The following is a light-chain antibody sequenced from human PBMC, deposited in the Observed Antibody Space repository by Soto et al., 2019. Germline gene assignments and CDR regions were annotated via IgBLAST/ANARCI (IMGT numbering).Light chain of an antibody. CDR3: SSYAGSNNLRM. Sequence: QSVLTQPPSASGSPGQSVTISCAGTSSDVGGYDYVSWYQQHPGKAPKLIIYEVNKRPSGVPDRFSGSKSANTAFLTVSGLQAEDEADYYCSSYAGSNNLRMFGGGTQLTVL. CDR2: EVN. CDR1: SSDVGGYDY. V-gene: IGLV2-8*01. J-gene: IGLJ3*02.